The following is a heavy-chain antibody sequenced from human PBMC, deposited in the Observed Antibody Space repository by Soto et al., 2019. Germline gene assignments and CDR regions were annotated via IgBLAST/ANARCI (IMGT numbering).Heavy chain of an antibody. CDR3: ARDLEGSGSYQNNRWFDP. J-gene: IGHJ5*02. Sequence: QVQLVQSGAEVKKPGSSVKVSCKASGVTFSSYAISWVRQAPGQGLEWMGGIIPIFGTANYAQKFQGRVTITADESTSTAYMELSSLRSEDTAVYYCARDLEGSGSYQNNRWFDPWGQGTLVTVSS. CDR1: GVTFSSYA. V-gene: IGHV1-69*01. CDR2: IIPIFGTA. D-gene: IGHD3-10*01.